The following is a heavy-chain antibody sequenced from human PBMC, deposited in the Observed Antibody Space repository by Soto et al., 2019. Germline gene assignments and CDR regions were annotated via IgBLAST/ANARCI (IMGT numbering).Heavy chain of an antibody. V-gene: IGHV3-11*01. CDR1: GFTFSDYY. CDR3: ARARGSTSPTPSASFDP. J-gene: IGHJ5*02. Sequence: QVQLVESGGGLVKPGGSLRLSCAASGFTFSDYYMSWIRQAPGKGLEWVSYISSSGSTIYYADSVKGRFTISRDNAKNSLYLQTNSLGAEDMAVYYCARARGSTSPTPSASFDPWGQGTLVAVSS. CDR2: ISSSGSTI. D-gene: IGHD2-2*01.